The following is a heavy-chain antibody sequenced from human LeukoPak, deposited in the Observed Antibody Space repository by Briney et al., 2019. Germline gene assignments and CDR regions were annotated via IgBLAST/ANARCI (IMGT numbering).Heavy chain of an antibody. Sequence: GGSLRLSCAASGFTFSSYSMNWVRQAPGKGLEWVSAISGSGGSTYYADSVKGRFTISRDNSKSTLYLQMNSLRAEDTAVYYCAKLATYYGSGSYSYYFDYWGQGTLVTVSS. D-gene: IGHD3-10*01. CDR1: GFTFSSYS. CDR2: ISGSGGST. V-gene: IGHV3-23*01. CDR3: AKLATYYGSGSYSYYFDY. J-gene: IGHJ4*02.